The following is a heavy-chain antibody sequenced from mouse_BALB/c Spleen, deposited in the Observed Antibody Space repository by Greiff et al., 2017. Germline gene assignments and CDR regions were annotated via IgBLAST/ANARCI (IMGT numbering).Heavy chain of an antibody. D-gene: IGHD2-4*01. CDR1: GYSITSDYA. J-gene: IGHJ2*01. Sequence: EVQLQQSGPGLVKPSQSLSLTCTVTGYSITSDYAWNWIRQFPGNKLEWMGYISYSGSTSYNPSLKSRISITRDTSKNQFFLQLNSVTTEDTATYYCASYDYDGAFDYWGQGTTLTVSS. V-gene: IGHV3-2*02. CDR2: ISYSGST. CDR3: ASYDYDGAFDY.